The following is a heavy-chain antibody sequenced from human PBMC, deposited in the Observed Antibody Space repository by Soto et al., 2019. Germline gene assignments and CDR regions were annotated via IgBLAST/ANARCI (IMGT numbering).Heavy chain of an antibody. V-gene: IGHV3-7*01. CDR1: GFTFSSYA. D-gene: IGHD3-10*01. CDR2: LSPSGSSK. Sequence: GGSLRLSCAASGFTFSSYAMSWVRQAPGRGLEWVAQLSPSGSSKAYADAVKGRVTISRDNAKNSLYLQMNSLRVEDTAVYYCARDPYYGAIDYWGQGTLVTVSS. CDR3: ARDPYYGAIDY. J-gene: IGHJ4*02.